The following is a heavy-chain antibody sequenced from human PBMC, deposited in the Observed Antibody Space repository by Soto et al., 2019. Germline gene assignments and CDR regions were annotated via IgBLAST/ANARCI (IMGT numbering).Heavy chain of an antibody. CDR1: GFTFRSYA. Sequence: EVQVVESGGSLVQPGGSLRLSCTASGFTFRSYALSWVRQAPGEGLEWVSSISAGGDITYYADSAKGRFTISRDNSKNTLWLQMNSLRAEDTAVFYCAKGRLAYSSSPVDYWGQGTLVTVSS. V-gene: IGHV3-23*04. CDR2: ISAGGDIT. D-gene: IGHD3-22*01. J-gene: IGHJ4*02. CDR3: AKGRLAYSSSPVDY.